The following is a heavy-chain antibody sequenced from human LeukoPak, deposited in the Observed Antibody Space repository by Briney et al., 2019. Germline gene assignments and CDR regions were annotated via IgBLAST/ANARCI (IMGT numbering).Heavy chain of an antibody. CDR1: GYTFTSYY. V-gene: IGHV1-46*01. CDR2: IDPSGGST. D-gene: IGHD2-15*01. J-gene: IGHJ4*02. CDR3: ARNSGSGFDY. Sequence: GASVKVSCKASGYTFTSYYIVWVRQAPGQGLEWMGRIDPSGGSTSYAQKFQGRVTMTRGTSTSTVYMELSSLISEDTAVYYRARNSGSGFDYWGQGTLVTVSS.